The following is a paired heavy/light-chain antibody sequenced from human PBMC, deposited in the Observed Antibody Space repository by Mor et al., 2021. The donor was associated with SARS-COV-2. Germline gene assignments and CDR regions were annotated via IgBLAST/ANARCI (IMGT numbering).Heavy chain of an antibody. CDR3: ARDVQFLGAEYFDV. V-gene: IGHV4-4*07. Sequence: QVNLQESGPRLVKPSETLSLTCSVSGASLGDDFWTWVRQPAGKGLEWIGRVSSTGTPDYNPSLQSRVKMSLDKSKKTFSLNLTSVTAADTAVYFCARDVQFLGAEYFDVWGPGIMVKVSP. D-gene: IGHD6-6*01. CDR2: VSSTGTP. CDR1: GASLGDDF. J-gene: IGHJ3*01.
Light chain of an antibody. CDR2: GRN. V-gene: IGLV3-19*01. Sequence: SSELTQDRDVSVALGQTVTITCQGDSLVSYYASWYQQKPGRAPSLVMYGRNKRPSGVPERFSTSASGNTASLTIIGAQAEDEGDYYCCSRDYTGQPQRIFAGGTRLTVL. CDR3: CSRDYTGQPQRI. CDR1: SLVSYY. J-gene: IGLJ2*01.